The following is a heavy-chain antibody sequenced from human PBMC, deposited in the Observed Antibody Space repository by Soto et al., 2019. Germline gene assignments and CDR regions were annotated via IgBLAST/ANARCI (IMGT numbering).Heavy chain of an antibody. V-gene: IGHV3-30*18. J-gene: IGHJ6*02. Sequence: GGSLRLSCAASGFTFSSYGMHWVRQAPGKGLGWVAVISYDGSNKYYADSVKGRFTISRDNSKNTLYLQMNSLRAEDTAVYYCAKDRKRYYYDSSDVWGQGTTVTVSS. CDR1: GFTFSSYG. CDR3: AKDRKRYYYDSSDV. D-gene: IGHD3-22*01. CDR2: ISYDGSNK.